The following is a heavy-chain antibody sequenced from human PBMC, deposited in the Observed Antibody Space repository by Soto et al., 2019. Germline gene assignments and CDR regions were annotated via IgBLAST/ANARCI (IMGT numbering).Heavy chain of an antibody. CDR3: ASSGSRNWYGY. CDR2: IYYSGST. Sequence: QLQLQESGPGLVNPSETLSLTCTVSGGSISSSSYYWGWIRQPPGKRLEWIGRIYYSGSTYYNPSLKSRITTCVDPSKNQISRKLSCVTAADTAVYYCASSGSRNWYGYWSQGTLVTVS. V-gene: IGHV4-39*01. J-gene: IGHJ4*02. D-gene: IGHD6-13*01. CDR1: GGSISSSSYY.